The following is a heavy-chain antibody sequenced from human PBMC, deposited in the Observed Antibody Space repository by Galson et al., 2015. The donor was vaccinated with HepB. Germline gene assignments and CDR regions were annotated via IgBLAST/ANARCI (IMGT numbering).Heavy chain of an antibody. Sequence: SETLSLTCTVSGGSISSSSYYWGWIRQPPGKGLEWIGSIYYSGSTYYNPSLKSRVTISVDTSKNQFSLKLSSVTAADTAVYYCARHKRGAPAAISGRAPNWYFDLWGRGTLVTVSS. CDR3: ARHKRGAPAAISGRAPNWYFDL. J-gene: IGHJ2*01. CDR1: GGSISSSSYY. CDR2: IYYSGST. D-gene: IGHD2-2*01. V-gene: IGHV4-39*01.